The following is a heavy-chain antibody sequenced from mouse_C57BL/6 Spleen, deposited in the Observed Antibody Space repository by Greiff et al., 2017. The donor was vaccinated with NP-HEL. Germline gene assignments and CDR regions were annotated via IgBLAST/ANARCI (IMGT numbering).Heavy chain of an antibody. D-gene: IGHD2-1*01. V-gene: IGHV1-15*01. CDR2: IDPDIGGT. CDR3: TREGCNHVMDY. Sequence: VPLPQSGAELVRTGASVTLSCKASGYTFTGYVMHWVKLTPVHGLVWIGAIDPDIGGTAYTPKFKGKAILTADTSSSTAYMELLSLTSEDAAVYYCTREGCNHVMDYWGQGTPVTVST. CDR1: GYTFTGYV. J-gene: IGHJ4*01.